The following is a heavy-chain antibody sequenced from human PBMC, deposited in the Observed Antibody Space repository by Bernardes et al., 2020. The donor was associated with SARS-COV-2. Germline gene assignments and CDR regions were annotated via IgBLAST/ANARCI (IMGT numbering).Heavy chain of an antibody. CDR1: GFPFSSAW. CDR2: IKRKTDGGTI. J-gene: IGHJ4*02. CDR3: NTDHADYYDSSGYYIGY. V-gene: IGHV3-15*01. Sequence: GGSLRLSCEASGFPFSSAWMSWVRQAPGKGLEWVGRIKRKTDGGTIDYAAPVKGRFDISRDDSKNTLYLQMNSLKSEDTGVYYCNTDHADYYDSSGYYIGYWGQGALVTVSS. D-gene: IGHD3-22*01.